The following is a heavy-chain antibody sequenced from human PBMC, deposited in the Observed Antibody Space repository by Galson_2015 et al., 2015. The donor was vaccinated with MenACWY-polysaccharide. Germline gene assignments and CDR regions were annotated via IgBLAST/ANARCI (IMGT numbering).Heavy chain of an antibody. D-gene: IGHD2-15*01. CDR1: GFSFNTYW. V-gene: IGHV3-74*01. Sequence: SLRLSCAASGFSFNTYWMHWVRHAPGKGLVWVSRINADGSATGYADSVRGQFTISRDNAKNTLYLEMNSLRAEDTAVYYCTKAGAKYCSGSSCYFNWFDPWGQGTLVTVSS. CDR2: INADGSAT. J-gene: IGHJ5*02. CDR3: TKAGAKYCSGSSCYFNWFDP.